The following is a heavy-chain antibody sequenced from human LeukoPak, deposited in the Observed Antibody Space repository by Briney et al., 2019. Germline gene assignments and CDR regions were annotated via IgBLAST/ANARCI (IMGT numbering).Heavy chain of an antibody. D-gene: IGHD1/OR15-1a*01. V-gene: IGHV4-59*01. CDR2: IYYSGST. Sequence: SETLSLTCTVSGGSISGYYWNWIRQPPGKGLEWIGDIYYSGSTNYNPSLKSRATISVDTSKNKFSLKLNSVTAADTAVYYCARGRYSRGTFDFWGLGTLVAVSS. CDR1: GGSISGYY. J-gene: IGHJ4*02. CDR3: ARGRYSRGTFDF.